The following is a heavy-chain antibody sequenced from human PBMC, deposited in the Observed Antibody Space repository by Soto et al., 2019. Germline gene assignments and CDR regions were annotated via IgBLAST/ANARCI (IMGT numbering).Heavy chain of an antibody. Sequence: QVQLVEAGGGVVQPGRSLRLSCVASGFTFSSYGMHWVRQAPGKGLEWVAVIWYDGSNKYYADSVKGRFTISRDNSKNTLYLQMNSLSAEDTAVYYCARDRHGGYSYGDYWGQGTLVTVSS. CDR1: GFTFSSYG. D-gene: IGHD5-18*01. V-gene: IGHV3-33*01. CDR3: ARDRHGGYSYGDY. CDR2: IWYDGSNK. J-gene: IGHJ4*02.